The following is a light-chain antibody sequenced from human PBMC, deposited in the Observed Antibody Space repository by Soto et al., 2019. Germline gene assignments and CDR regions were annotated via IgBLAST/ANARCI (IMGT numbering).Light chain of an antibody. Sequence: QSALTQPASVSGSPGQSITISCTGSSSDVGAYKYVSWYQQFPGKAPKLMIYEVNDRPSGVSNRFSGSKSGNTASLTISGLQTEDEADYYCCSYRSDNTWVFGGGTKVTVL. CDR1: SSDVGAYKY. CDR2: EVN. J-gene: IGLJ3*02. CDR3: CSYRSDNTWV. V-gene: IGLV2-14*01.